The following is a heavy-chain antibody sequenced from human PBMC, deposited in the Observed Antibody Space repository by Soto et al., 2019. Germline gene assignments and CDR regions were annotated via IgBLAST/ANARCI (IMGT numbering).Heavy chain of an antibody. V-gene: IGHV4-30-4*01. CDR2: IYYSGST. Sequence: SETLSLTCTVSGGSIRSGDYYWIWIRHPPGKGLEWIGYIYYSGSTYYNPSLKSRVTISVDTSKNQFSLKLSSVTAADTAVYYCARVYDSSGYYYPYFDYWGQGTLVTVSS. D-gene: IGHD3-22*01. CDR1: GGSIRSGDYY. J-gene: IGHJ4*02. CDR3: ARVYDSSGYYYPYFDY.